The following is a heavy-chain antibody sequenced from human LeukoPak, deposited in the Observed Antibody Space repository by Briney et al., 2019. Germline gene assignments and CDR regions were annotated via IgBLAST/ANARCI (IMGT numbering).Heavy chain of an antibody. V-gene: IGHV4-39*07. CDR2: IYTSGST. Sequence: PSETLSLTCTVSGGSISSSSYYWGWIRQPPGKGLEWIGSIYTSGSTNYNPSLKSRVTMSVDTSKNQFSLKLSSVTAADTAVYYCARELDYYGSGSYYNDYYYYMDVWGKGTTVTISS. CDR3: ARELDYYGSGSYYNDYYYYMDV. D-gene: IGHD3-10*01. J-gene: IGHJ6*03. CDR1: GGSISSSSYY.